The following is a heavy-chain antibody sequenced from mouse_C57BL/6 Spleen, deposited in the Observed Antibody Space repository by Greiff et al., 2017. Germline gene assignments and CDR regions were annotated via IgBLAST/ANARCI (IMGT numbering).Heavy chain of an antibody. Sequence: EVQGVESGGGLVKPGGSLKLSCAASGFTFSSYAMSWVRQTPEKRLEWVATISDGGSYTYYPDNVKGRFTISRDNAKNNLYLQMSHLKSEDTAMYYCARDHHYYGSSWAWFAYWGQGTLVTVSA. J-gene: IGHJ3*01. CDR1: GFTFSSYA. V-gene: IGHV5-4*01. CDR3: ARDHHYYGSSWAWFAY. D-gene: IGHD1-1*01. CDR2: ISDGGSYT.